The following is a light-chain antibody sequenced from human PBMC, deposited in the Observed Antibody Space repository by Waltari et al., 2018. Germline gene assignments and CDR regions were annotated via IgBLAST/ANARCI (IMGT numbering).Light chain of an antibody. J-gene: IGKJ2*01. Sequence: QMTQSPSSLSASVGDRVTITCRASQGISRWLAWYQQEPGKAPNLLMYAASSLQSGVPSRFSGSGSGTEFTLTISSLQPEDSAIYYCQQANSFPYTFGQGTKVEIK. CDR3: QQANSFPYT. V-gene: IGKV1-12*01. CDR2: AAS. CDR1: QGISRW.